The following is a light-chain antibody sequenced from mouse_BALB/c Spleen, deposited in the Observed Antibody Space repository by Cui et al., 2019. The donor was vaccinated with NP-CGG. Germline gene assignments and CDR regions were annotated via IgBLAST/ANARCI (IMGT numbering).Light chain of an antibody. CDR3: ALWYSNHWV. V-gene: IGLV1*01. Sequence: QAVVTQDSALTTSPGETVTLTCRSSTGAVTTSNYANCVQEKPDHLFTGLIGGTNNRVPGVPARFSGSLIGDKAALTITGAQTEDEAIYFCALWYSNHWVFGGGTKLTVL. CDR2: GTN. J-gene: IGLJ1*01. CDR1: TGAVTTSNY.